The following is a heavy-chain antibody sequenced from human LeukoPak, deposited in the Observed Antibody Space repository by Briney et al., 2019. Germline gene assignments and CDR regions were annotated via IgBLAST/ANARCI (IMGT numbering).Heavy chain of an antibody. CDR3: ARGSGSPEY. J-gene: IGHJ4*02. D-gene: IGHD1-26*01. CDR1: GGSFSGYY. Sequence: SETLSLTCAVYGGSFSGYYWSWIRQPPGKGLEWIGEINHSGSTNYNPSLKSRVTISIDTSKNQFSLKLSSVTAADTAVYYCARGSGSPEYWGQGTLVTVSS. CDR2: INHSGST. V-gene: IGHV4-34*01.